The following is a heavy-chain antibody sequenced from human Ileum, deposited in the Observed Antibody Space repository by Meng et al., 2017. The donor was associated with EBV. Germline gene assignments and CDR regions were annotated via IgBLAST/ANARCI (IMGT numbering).Heavy chain of an antibody. D-gene: IGHD6-19*01. CDR1: GASISSSNW. CDR2: IYHSGRT. V-gene: IGHV4-4*02. CDR3: ARVGQWLPIDY. Sequence: VQVQGWGRGVLQPSGTSSLTAASAGASISSSNWWSWVRQPTGKGLDGSGEIYHSGRTNYNPSLKSRITISVDKSKNQFSLNLSSVTAADTAVYYCARVGQWLPIDYWGQGTMVTVSS. J-gene: IGHJ4*02.